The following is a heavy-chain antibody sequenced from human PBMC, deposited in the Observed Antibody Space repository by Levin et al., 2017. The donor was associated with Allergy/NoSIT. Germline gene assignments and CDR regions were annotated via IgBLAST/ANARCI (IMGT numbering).Heavy chain of an antibody. CDR3: ARGSTAPDT. D-gene: IGHD6-13*01. CDR1: GGSISSYY. CDR2: VFYSGAT. V-gene: IGHV4-59*01. Sequence: SETLSLTCTVSGGSISSYYWSWVRQPPGKGLEWIGYVFYSGATDYNPSLRGRLTISVDTSKNHFSLKLTSVTAADTAVYYCARGSTAPDTWGQGTLVTVSS. J-gene: IGHJ5*02.